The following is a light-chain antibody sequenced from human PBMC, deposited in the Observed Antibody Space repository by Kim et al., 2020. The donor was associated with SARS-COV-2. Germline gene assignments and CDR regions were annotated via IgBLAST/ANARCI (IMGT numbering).Light chain of an antibody. CDR3: QQRTDWPLT. V-gene: IGKV3-11*01. CDR1: RSVSSY. Sequence: SPGERAPLSCGASRSVSSYLAWYQQKPGQAPRLLIYDASQRAPGIPARFSGSGSGTDFTLTISSLEPEDFAVYYCQQRTDWPLTFGGGTKVDIK. J-gene: IGKJ4*01. CDR2: DAS.